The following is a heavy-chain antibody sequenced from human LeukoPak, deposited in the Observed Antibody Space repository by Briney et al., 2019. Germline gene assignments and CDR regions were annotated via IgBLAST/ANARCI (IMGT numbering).Heavy chain of an antibody. CDR3: ARLTGITGTTYYYYYMDV. D-gene: IGHD1-14*01. CDR1: GFTFSSYA. Sequence: GGSLRLSCAATGFTFSSYAMSWVRQAPGKGLEWVSGISGSGGSGSTYYADSVKGRFTISRDNAKNSLYLQMNSLRAEDTAVYYCARLTGITGTTYYYYYMDVWGKGTTVTVSS. V-gene: IGHV3-23*01. J-gene: IGHJ6*03. CDR2: ISGSGGSGST.